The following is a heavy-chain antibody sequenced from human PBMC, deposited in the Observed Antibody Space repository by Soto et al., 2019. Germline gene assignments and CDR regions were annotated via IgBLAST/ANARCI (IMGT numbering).Heavy chain of an antibody. J-gene: IGHJ6*03. CDR2: IYYRGST. CDR3: ARLWVAAGVIHNYYYYMDV. Sequence: PGKGLDWIGYIYYRGSTNYNPSLKSRVTISVDTSKNQFSLKLSSVTAADTAVYYCARLWVAAGVIHNYYYYMDVWGKGTTVSVSS. D-gene: IGHD6-13*01. V-gene: IGHV4-59*08.